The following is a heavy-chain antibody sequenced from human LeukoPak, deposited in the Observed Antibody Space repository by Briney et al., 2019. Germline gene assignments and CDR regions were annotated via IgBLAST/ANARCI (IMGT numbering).Heavy chain of an antibody. J-gene: IGHJ5*02. CDR3: ARQGKGFNWFDP. CDR2: IYYSGST. Sequence: SETLSLICTVSGGSISSGDYYWSWIRQHPGKGLEWIGYIYYSGSTYYNPSLRSRVTISVDTSKNQFSLKLSSVTAADTAVYYCARQGKGFNWFDPWGQGTLVTVSS. V-gene: IGHV4-31*03. CDR1: GGSISSGDYY.